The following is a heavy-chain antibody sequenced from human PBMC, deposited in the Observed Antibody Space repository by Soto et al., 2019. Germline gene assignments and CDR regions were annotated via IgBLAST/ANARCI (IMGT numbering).Heavy chain of an antibody. CDR1: GGSISSGGYY. CDR3: ASSGYCTNGVCYTLFDS. J-gene: IGHJ5*01. CDR2: IYYSGST. D-gene: IGHD2-8*01. V-gene: IGHV4-31*03. Sequence: SETLSLTCTVSGGSISSGGYYWSWIRQHPGKGLEWIGYIYYSGSTYYNPSLKSRVTISVDTSKNQFSLKLSSVTAADTAVYYCASSGYCTNGVCYTLFDSWGQGTLVTVSS.